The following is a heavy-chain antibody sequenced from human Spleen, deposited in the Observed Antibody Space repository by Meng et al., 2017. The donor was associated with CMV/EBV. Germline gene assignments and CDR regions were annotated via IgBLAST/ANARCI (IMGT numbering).Heavy chain of an antibody. J-gene: IGHJ4*02. V-gene: IGHV3-21*01. CDR2: ISSSSTYI. Sequence: GESLKISCPASGFTFSSYSTNWVRQAPGKGLEWVSSISSSSTYIYYADSVKGRFTISRDNAKNSLYLQMNSLRAEDTAVYYCAKVDCSGGSCYPIDYWGQGTLVTVSS. CDR3: AKVDCSGGSCYPIDY. D-gene: IGHD2-15*01. CDR1: GFTFSSYS.